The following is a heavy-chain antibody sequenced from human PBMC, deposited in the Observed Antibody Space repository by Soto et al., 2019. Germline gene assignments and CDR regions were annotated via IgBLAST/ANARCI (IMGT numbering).Heavy chain of an antibody. Sequence: QVQLVQSGAEVKRPGSSVKVSCKASGDTFNFYSINWVRQAPGLGLEWMGRVNPIVSMSNYAQKFQGRVTMTEYKSTSTAYMELSSLRSEDTAIYYCASSYGSGYRAFHYWGQGALVTVSS. V-gene: IGHV1-69*02. CDR3: ASSYGSGYRAFHY. J-gene: IGHJ4*02. CDR1: GDTFNFYS. CDR2: VNPIVSMS. D-gene: IGHD3-10*01.